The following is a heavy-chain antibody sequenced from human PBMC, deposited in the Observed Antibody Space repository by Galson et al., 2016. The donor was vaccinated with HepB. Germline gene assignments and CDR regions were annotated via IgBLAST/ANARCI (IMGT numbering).Heavy chain of an antibody. CDR3: ARGPWELLLLPTNYYYYGMDV. CDR2: ISYDGSNK. Sequence: LRLSCAASGFTFSSYAMHWVRQAPGKGLEWVAVISYDGSNKYYADSVKGRFTISRDNSKNTLYLQMNSLRAEDTAVYYCARGPWELLLLPTNYYYYGMDVWGQGTTVTVSS. CDR1: GFTFSSYA. V-gene: IGHV3-30*04. D-gene: IGHD1-26*01. J-gene: IGHJ6*02.